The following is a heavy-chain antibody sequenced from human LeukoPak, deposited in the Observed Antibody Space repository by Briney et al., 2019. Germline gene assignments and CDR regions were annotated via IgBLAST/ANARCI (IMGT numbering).Heavy chain of an antibody. CDR1: GYTFTSYD. CDR2: MNPNSGNT. D-gene: IGHD3-22*01. V-gene: IGHV1-8*01. J-gene: IGHJ4*02. CDR3: ARGRKWLSNTLNY. Sequence: ASVKVSCKASGYTFTSYDINWVRQATGQGPEWMGWMNPNSGNTGYAQKFQGRVTMTRDTSISTAYMELSSLRSEDTAVYNCARGRKWLSNTLNYWGQGTLVTVSS.